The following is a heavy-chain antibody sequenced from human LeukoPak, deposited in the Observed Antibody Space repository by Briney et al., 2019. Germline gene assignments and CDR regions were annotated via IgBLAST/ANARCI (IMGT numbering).Heavy chain of an antibody. Sequence: GGSLRLSCAASGFTVITNDMTWVRQAPGKGLEWVSVLYSDGNTKYADSVQGRFTIYRDNYKNPLYLEMNSLSPDDTAVYYCARGVEPLAANTMAYCGQGTLVTVSS. CDR3: ARGVEPLAANTMAY. CDR1: GFTVITND. D-gene: IGHD1-14*01. J-gene: IGHJ4*02. V-gene: IGHV3-53*01. CDR2: LYSDGNT.